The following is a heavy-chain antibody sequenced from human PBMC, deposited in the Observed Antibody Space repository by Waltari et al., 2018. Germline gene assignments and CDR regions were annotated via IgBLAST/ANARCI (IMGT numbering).Heavy chain of an antibody. J-gene: IGHJ3*02. V-gene: IGHV1-2*06. CDR1: GYTFTGYY. D-gene: IGHD4-4*01. CDR3: ARDTESGAFDI. Sequence: QVQLVQSGAEVKKPGASVKVSCKASGYTFTGYYMHWVRQAPGQGLEWMGRINPNSGGTNYAQKCQGRVTMTRDTSISTAYMELSRLRSDDTAVYYCARDTESGAFDIWGQGTMVTVSS. CDR2: INPNSGGT.